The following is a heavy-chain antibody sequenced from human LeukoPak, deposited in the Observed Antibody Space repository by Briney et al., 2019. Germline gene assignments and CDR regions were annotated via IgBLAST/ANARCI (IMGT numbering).Heavy chain of an antibody. CDR3: AKDRARTLYQLPFDY. CDR1: GFTFTDAW. D-gene: IGHD2-2*01. CDR2: ISGSGGST. Sequence: GGSLRLSCAVSGFTFTDAWMSWVRQAPGKGLEWVSAISGSGGSTYYADSVKGRFTISRDNSKNTLYLQMNSLRAEDTAVYYCAKDRARTLYQLPFDYWGQGTLVTVSS. V-gene: IGHV3-23*01. J-gene: IGHJ4*02.